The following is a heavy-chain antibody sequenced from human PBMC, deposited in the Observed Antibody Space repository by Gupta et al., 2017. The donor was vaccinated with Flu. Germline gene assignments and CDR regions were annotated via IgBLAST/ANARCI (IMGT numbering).Heavy chain of an antibody. V-gene: IGHV3-7*01. J-gene: IGHJ4*02. CDR1: EFTFSTYW. CDR2: IDQDGSGK. Sequence: EVQLVESGGGLVQPGGSLRLSCVASEFTFSTYWMSWVRQAPGKGLEGVANIDQDGSGKYYVASVKGRFTISRDNAKNSLYLQMNSLRAEDTAVYYCATDPFSDAGSDSWGQGTLVTVSS. D-gene: IGHD1-1*01. CDR3: ATDPFSDAGSDS.